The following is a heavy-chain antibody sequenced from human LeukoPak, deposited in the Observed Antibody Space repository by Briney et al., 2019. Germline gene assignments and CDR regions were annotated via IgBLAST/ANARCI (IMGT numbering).Heavy chain of an antibody. V-gene: IGHV4-34*01. CDR2: INHGGST. J-gene: IGHJ4*02. Sequence: SETLSLTCAVYGGPFSGYYWSWIRQPPGKGLEWIGEINHGGSTNYNPSLKSRLTISVDTSKNQFSMKLSSVTAADTAVYYCAREGVYYDILAAYYRPYYFDFWGQGTLVTVYS. CDR1: GGPFSGYY. D-gene: IGHD3-9*01. CDR3: AREGVYYDILAAYYRPYYFDF.